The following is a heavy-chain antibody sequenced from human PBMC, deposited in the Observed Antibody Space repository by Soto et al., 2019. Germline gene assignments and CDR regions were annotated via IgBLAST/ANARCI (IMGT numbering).Heavy chain of an antibody. CDR2: LHYSGSA. J-gene: IGHJ4*02. D-gene: IGHD3-10*01. Sequence: QVQLQESGPGLVKPSETLSLTCTVSGASMNDYYGSWIRQSPGKGLEHIGYLHYSGSANYNPSLKSRVTISMDTSKNQFSLKLSSVTAADTAIYYCAKTDLMVRDKGYWGQGTLVTVSS. V-gene: IGHV4-59*03. CDR1: GASMNDYY. CDR3: AKTDLMVRDKGY.